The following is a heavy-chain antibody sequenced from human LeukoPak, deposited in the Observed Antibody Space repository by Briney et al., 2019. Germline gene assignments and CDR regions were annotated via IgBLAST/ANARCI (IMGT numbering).Heavy chain of an antibody. Sequence: PSETLSLTCTVSGGSISSYYWSWIRQPPGKGLEWIGRISYRGSTFYNPSLKSRVTISVDTSKNQFSLELTSVTAADTAVYYCARRSIPAERSFDPWGQGTLVAVSS. CDR2: ISYRGST. CDR3: ARRSIPAERSFDP. J-gene: IGHJ5*02. CDR1: GGSISSYY. V-gene: IGHV4-39*01. D-gene: IGHD6-13*01.